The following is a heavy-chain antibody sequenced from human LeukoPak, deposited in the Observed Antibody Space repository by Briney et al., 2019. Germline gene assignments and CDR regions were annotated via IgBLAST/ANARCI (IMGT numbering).Heavy chain of an antibody. V-gene: IGHV1-24*01. D-gene: IGHD3-9*01. CDR1: GYTLTELS. CDR2: FDPEDGET. Sequence: ASVKVSCKVSGYTLTELSMHWVRQAPGKGLEWMGGFDPEDGETIYAQKFQGRVTMTEDTSTDTAYMELSSLRSEDTAVYYCATWGYDILTGINWFDPWGQRTLVTVSS. J-gene: IGHJ5*02. CDR3: ATWGYDILTGINWFDP.